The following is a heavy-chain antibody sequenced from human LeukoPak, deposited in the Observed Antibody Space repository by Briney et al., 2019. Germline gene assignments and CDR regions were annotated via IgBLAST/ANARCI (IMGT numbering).Heavy chain of an antibody. D-gene: IGHD3-9*01. CDR3: ARGRYDIYGMDV. CDR1: GGSISSYY. V-gene: IGHV4-59*01. J-gene: IGHJ6*02. CDR2: IYYSGST. Sequence: SETLSLTCTVSGGSISSYYWSWIRQPPGKGLEWIGYIYYSGSTNYNPSLKSRVTISVDTSKNQFSLKLSSVTAADTAVYYCARGRYDIYGMDVWGQGTTVTVSS.